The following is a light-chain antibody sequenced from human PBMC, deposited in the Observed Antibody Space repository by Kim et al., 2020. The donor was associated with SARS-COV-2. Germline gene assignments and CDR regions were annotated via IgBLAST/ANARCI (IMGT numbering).Light chain of an antibody. V-gene: IGLV3-19*01. Sequence: ALGQTVRITCQGDSLRSYYASWYQQKPGQAPVLVIYGKNNRPSGIPDRFSGSSSGNTASLTITGAQAEDEADYYCNSGDSSGNHGVFGGGTQLTVL. J-gene: IGLJ3*02. CDR1: SLRSYY. CDR3: NSGDSSGNHGV. CDR2: GKN.